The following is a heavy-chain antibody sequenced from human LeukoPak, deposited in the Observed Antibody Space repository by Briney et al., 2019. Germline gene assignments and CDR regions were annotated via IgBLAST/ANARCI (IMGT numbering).Heavy chain of an antibody. J-gene: IGHJ5*02. Sequence: PGGSLRLSCAASGFTFSAHYMTWVRQAPGKGLEWVATIKEDESDKSYVDSVKGRFTISRYNAKNLVYLQMNSLRAEDTAVYYCARVVVGNNIWLDPWGQGALVTVSP. CDR1: GFTFSAHY. D-gene: IGHD2-15*01. CDR2: IKEDESDK. V-gene: IGHV3-7*03. CDR3: ARVVVGNNIWLDP.